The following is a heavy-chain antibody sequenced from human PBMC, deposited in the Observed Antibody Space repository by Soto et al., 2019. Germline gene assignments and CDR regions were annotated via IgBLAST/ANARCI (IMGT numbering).Heavy chain of an antibody. J-gene: IGHJ3*02. CDR1: GYPVTAYY. D-gene: IGHD3-3*01. Sequence: QLHLVQSGAVVKKPGASVTVSCSASGYPVTAYYMHWVRQAPGRGLEWMGGINPATGAAKYTQTFQGRVTVPRDASRSTVFMELGGLTSADPAVFYCARGGGVGVAGSAAFDMWGQGTLVTVSS. CDR2: INPATGAA. V-gene: IGHV1-2*02. CDR3: ARGGGVGVAGSAAFDM.